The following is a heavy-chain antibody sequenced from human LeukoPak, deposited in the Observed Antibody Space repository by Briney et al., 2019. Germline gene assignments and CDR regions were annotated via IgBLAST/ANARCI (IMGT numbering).Heavy chain of an antibody. V-gene: IGHV3-23*01. D-gene: IGHD2-15*01. CDR2: ISGSGGST. CDR3: AKGYCSGGSCSIDY. J-gene: IGHJ4*02. CDR1: GFTFSSYA. Sequence: PGGSLRLSCAASGFTFSSYAMSWVRQAPGKGLEWVSAISGSGGSTYYADSVKGRFTISRDNSKNTLYLQMNSLRAEDTAVYYCAKGYCSGGSCSIDYWGQGTLVTVS.